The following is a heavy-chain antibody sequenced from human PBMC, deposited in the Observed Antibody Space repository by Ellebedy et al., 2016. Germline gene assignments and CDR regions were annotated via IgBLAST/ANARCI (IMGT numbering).Heavy chain of an antibody. D-gene: IGHD3-3*01. CDR1: GGTFSSYA. CDR2: ISAYNGNT. J-gene: IGHJ5*02. Sequence: ASVKVSCXASGGTFSSYAISWVRQAPGQGLEWMGGISAYNGNTNYAQKLQGRVTMTTDTSTSTAYMELRSLRSDDTAVYYCAKSSLFVNWFNPWGQGTLVTVSS. V-gene: IGHV1-18*01. CDR3: AKSSLFVNWFNP.